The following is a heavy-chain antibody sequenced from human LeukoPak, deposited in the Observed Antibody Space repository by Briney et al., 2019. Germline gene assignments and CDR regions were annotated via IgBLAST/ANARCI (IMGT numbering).Heavy chain of an antibody. J-gene: IGHJ6*02. Sequence: SETLSPTCTVSGGSISSDYWTWIRQPPGKGLEWIGNIYYSGNTYYNPSLKSRVTISIGTSKNQFSLKLNSVTAADTAVYYCARRSSASGRMDVWGQGTTVTVSS. D-gene: IGHD3-10*01. CDR1: GGSISSDY. CDR3: ARRSSASGRMDV. CDR2: IYYSGNT. V-gene: IGHV4-59*08.